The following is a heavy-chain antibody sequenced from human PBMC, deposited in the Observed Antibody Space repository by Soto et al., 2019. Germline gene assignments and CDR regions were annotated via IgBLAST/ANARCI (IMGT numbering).Heavy chain of an antibody. CDR2: IIPIFGTA. CDR1: GGTFSSYA. D-gene: IGHD5-18*01. V-gene: IGHV1-69*12. CDR3: ARLLHGYSPVFDY. J-gene: IGHJ4*02. Sequence: QVQLVQSGAEVKKPGSSVKVSCKASGGTFSSYAISWVRQAPGQGLEWMGGIIPIFGTANYAQKFQVRVTITADESTITAYMELSSLRSEDTAVYYCARLLHGYSPVFDYWGQGTLVTVSS.